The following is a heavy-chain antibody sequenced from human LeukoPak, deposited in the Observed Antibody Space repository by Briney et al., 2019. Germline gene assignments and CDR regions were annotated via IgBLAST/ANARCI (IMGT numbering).Heavy chain of an antibody. Sequence: RTGGSLRLSCAASGFIFSSYWMSWVRQAPGKGLEWVANIKQDGSEKYYVDSVKGRFTISRDNAKNSLYLQMNSLRAEDTAVYYYASNSGYDYLYYYYMDVWGKGTTVTVSS. CDR1: GFIFSSYW. D-gene: IGHD5-12*01. V-gene: IGHV3-7*01. CDR3: ASNSGYDYLYYYYMDV. J-gene: IGHJ6*03. CDR2: IKQDGSEK.